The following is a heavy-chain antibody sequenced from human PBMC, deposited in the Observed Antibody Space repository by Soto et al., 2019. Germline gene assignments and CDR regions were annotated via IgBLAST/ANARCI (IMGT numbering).Heavy chain of an antibody. CDR1: GLTFNIYA. V-gene: IGHV3-23*01. Sequence: GGSLRLSCAASGLTFNIYAMTWVRQAPGKGLEWVSAISRYGDITYYADSVEGRFSISRDNSKNTLYLQMNSLRAEDTAVYYCAKDRYLDHDSRGYLFDNWGQGTLVTVSS. CDR2: ISRYGDIT. J-gene: IGHJ4*02. CDR3: AKDRYLDHDSRGYLFDN. D-gene: IGHD3-22*01.